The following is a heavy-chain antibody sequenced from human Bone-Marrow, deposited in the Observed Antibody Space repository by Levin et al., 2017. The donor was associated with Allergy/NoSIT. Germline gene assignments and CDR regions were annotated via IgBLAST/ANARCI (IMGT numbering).Heavy chain of an antibody. CDR3: ARRMQVERLAFALDV. Sequence: PGESLKISCAASGFTLNNYGMSWVRQAPGKGLEWVSSINWNGDSTGYADSVRGRFTISRDNAKNSLYLQMNGLRAEDTALYFCARRMQVERLAFALDVWGQGTTVTVSS. D-gene: IGHD1-26*01. CDR2: INWNGDST. V-gene: IGHV3-20*04. J-gene: IGHJ6*02. CDR1: GFTLNNYG.